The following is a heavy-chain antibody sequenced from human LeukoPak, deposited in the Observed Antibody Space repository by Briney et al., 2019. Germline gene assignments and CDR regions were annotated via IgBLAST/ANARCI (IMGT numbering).Heavy chain of an antibody. V-gene: IGHV3-7*03. D-gene: IGHD3-16*01. CDR1: GFTFSSYW. CDR3: ARGGGLDV. J-gene: IGHJ6*02. Sequence: GGSLRLSCAASGFTFSSYWMNWARQVPGKGLEWVASINHNGNVNYYVDSVKGRFTISRDNAKNSLYLQMSNLRAEDTAVYFCARGGGLDVWGQGATVTVSS. CDR2: INHNGNVN.